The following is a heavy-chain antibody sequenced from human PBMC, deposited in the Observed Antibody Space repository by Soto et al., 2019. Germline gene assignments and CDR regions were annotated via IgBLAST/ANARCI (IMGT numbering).Heavy chain of an antibody. CDR1: GYTFTSYE. Sequence: QVQLVQSGAEVKKPGASVKVSCKASGYTFTSYEINWVRQATGQGLEWMGWMSPNSGNTGYAQKFQGRVTMTRNTSISTAYMELRSPRSEDTAVYYCARGEATYDFWSGYAPLIDVWGKGTTVTVSS. CDR3: ARGEATYDFWSGYAPLIDV. J-gene: IGHJ6*03. CDR2: MSPNSGNT. V-gene: IGHV1-8*01. D-gene: IGHD3-3*01.